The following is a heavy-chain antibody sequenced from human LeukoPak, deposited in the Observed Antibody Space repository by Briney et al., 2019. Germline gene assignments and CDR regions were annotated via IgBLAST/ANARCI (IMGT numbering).Heavy chain of an antibody. Sequence: QPGRSLRLSCTASRFTFGDYGVNWVRQAPGKGLEWVSFIRSKAHGGTTEYAASVKGRFTISRDDSKSSAYLQMNSLKTEDTAVYYCTRFGYTSGWFLFDFWGQGTLVTVSS. D-gene: IGHD6-19*01. CDR1: RFTFGDYG. CDR3: TRFGYTSGWFLFDF. CDR2: IRSKAHGGTT. J-gene: IGHJ4*02. V-gene: IGHV3-49*04.